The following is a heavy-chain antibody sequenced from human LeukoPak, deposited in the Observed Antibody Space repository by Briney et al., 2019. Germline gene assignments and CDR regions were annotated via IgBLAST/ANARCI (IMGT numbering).Heavy chain of an antibody. J-gene: IGHJ4*02. V-gene: IGHV4-59*01. Sequence: SETLSLTCTVSGGSISSYYWSWIRQPAGKGLEWIGYIYYTGNTNSNPSLKSRVTISVDTSKNQFSLKLNSVTAADTAVYYCARGRNSYGDFDYWGQGTLVTVSS. CDR2: IYYTGNT. CDR1: GGSISSYY. D-gene: IGHD5-18*01. CDR3: ARGRNSYGDFDY.